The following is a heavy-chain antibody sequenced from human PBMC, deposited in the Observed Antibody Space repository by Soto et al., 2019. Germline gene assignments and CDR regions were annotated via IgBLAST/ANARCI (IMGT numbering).Heavy chain of an antibody. J-gene: IGHJ6*03. V-gene: IGHV3-74*01. D-gene: IGHD5-18*01. CDR2: INSDGSST. Sequence: GESLKISCAASGFTFSSYWMHWVRQAPGKGLVWVSRINSDGSSTSYADSVKGRFTISRDNAKNTLYLQMNSLRAEDTAVYYCARGALGYSYGYYYYMDVWGKGTTVTVSS. CDR1: GFTFSSYW. CDR3: ARGALGYSYGYYYYMDV.